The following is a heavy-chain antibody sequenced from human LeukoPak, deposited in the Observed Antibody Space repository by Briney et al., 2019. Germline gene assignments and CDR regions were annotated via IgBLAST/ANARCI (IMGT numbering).Heavy chain of an antibody. Sequence: GASVKVSCKASGYTFTSYGISWVRQAPGQGLEWMGGIIPIFGTANYAQKFQGRVTITADESMSTAYMELSSLRSEDTAVYYCARDAHYYDSSGNIWGQGTTVTVSS. D-gene: IGHD3-22*01. CDR3: ARDAHYYDSSGNI. V-gene: IGHV1-69*13. J-gene: IGHJ3*02. CDR2: IIPIFGTA. CDR1: GYTFTSYG.